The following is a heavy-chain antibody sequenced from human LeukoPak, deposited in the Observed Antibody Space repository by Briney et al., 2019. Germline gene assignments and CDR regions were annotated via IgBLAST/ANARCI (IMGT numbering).Heavy chain of an antibody. J-gene: IGHJ4*02. CDR1: GFTFSDYY. CDR2: ISRNSYT. D-gene: IGHD6-13*01. Sequence: GGSLRLSCATSGFTFSDYYMSWIRQAPGKGLEWVSYISRNSYTNYADSVKGRFTISRDNAKNSLYLQMASLRAEDTAVYYCARMGIAAVGAYYFDYWGQGTLVAVSS. CDR3: ARMGIAAVGAYYFDY. V-gene: IGHV3-11*06.